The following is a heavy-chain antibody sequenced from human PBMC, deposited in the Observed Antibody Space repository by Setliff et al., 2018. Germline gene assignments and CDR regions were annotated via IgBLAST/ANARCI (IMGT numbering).Heavy chain of an antibody. CDR1: GFTFSTYR. V-gene: IGHV3-33*08. Sequence: GGSLRLSCAASGFTFSTYRMHWVRQAPGKGLEWVAVIWYDGSNKYYADSVKDRFIISRDNSKNTLYLQMNSLRPEDTAVYYCARTCSGSGCYAGLESWGQGTPVTVSS. CDR2: IWYDGSNK. CDR3: ARTCSGSGCYAGLES. D-gene: IGHD2-15*01. J-gene: IGHJ4*02.